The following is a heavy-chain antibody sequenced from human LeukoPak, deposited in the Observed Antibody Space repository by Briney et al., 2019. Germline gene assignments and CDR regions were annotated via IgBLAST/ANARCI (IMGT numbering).Heavy chain of an antibody. D-gene: IGHD6-25*01. CDR3: ARVDSAIYSSEHYYYYGMDV. V-gene: IGHV4-61*01. CDR1: GGSVSSGSYY. CDR2: VYHSAST. Sequence: PSETLSLTCTVSGGSVSSGSYYWSWIRQPPGKGLEWIGYVYHSASTNYNPSLKSRVTISLDTSKNQFSLKLSSVTAADTAVYYCARVDSAIYSSEHYYYYGMDVWGQGTTVTVSS. J-gene: IGHJ6*02.